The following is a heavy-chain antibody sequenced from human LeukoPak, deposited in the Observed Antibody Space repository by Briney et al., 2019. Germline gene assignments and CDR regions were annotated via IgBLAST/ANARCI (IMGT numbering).Heavy chain of an antibody. J-gene: IGHJ4*02. D-gene: IGHD6-13*01. CDR1: GGSISSYY. V-gene: IGHV4-59*08. CDR3: ARRVGAAASDMD. Sequence: SETLSLTCTVSGGSISSYYWSWIRQPPGKGLEWIGYIYYSGSTNYNPSLKSRVTISVDTSKNQFSLKLSSVTAADTAVYYCARRVGAAASDMDWGQGTLVTVSS. CDR2: IYYSGST.